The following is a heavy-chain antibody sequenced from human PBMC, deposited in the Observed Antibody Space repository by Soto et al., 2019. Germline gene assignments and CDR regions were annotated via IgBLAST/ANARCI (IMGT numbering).Heavy chain of an antibody. Sequence: PGESLKISCKGSGYSFTSYWISWVRRMPGKGLEWMGRIDPSDSYTNYSPSFQGHVAISADKSISTAYLQWSSLKASDTAMYYCARQLPRIAAAGPYNWFDPWGQGTLVTVSS. V-gene: IGHV5-10-1*01. J-gene: IGHJ5*02. CDR1: GYSFTSYW. D-gene: IGHD6-13*01. CDR3: ARQLPRIAAAGPYNWFDP. CDR2: IDPSDSYT.